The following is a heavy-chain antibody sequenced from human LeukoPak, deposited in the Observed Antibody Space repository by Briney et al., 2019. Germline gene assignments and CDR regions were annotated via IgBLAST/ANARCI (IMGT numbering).Heavy chain of an antibody. J-gene: IGHJ4*02. CDR1: GFTFSSYA. CDR3: AKDGVNWGSYFDS. V-gene: IGHV3-30-3*02. CDR2: ISYDGSNK. Sequence: GGSLRLSCAASGFTFSSYAMHWVRQAPGKGLEWVAVISYDGSNKYYADSVKGRFTISRDNSKNTPYLQMHSLRAEDTAVYYCAKDGVNWGSYFDSWGQGTLVTVSS. D-gene: IGHD7-27*01.